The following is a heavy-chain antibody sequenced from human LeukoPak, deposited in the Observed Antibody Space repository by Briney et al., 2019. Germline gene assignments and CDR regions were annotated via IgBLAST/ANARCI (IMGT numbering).Heavy chain of an antibody. CDR1: GGSISSGGYY. D-gene: IGHD6-13*01. J-gene: IGHJ4*02. CDR3: ARAPRIAAAGIVPFYFDY. Sequence: PSQTLSVTCTVSGGSISSGGYYWSWIRQHPGKGLEWIGYIYYSGSTHYNPSLKSRVTISVDTSENQFSLKLSSVTAADTAVYYCARAPRIAAAGIVPFYFDYWGQGTLVTVSS. V-gene: IGHV4-31*03. CDR2: IYYSGST.